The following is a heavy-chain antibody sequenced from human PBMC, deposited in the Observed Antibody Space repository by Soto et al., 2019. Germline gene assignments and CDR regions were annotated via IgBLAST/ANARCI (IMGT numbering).Heavy chain of an antibody. Sequence: QVQLVQSGAEVKKPGSSVKVSCKASGGTFSSYAISWVRQAPGQGLEWMGGIIPIFGTANYAQKFQGRVTIIADESTSTAHMELSSLRSEDTAVYYCASPPDNSYYYGMDVWGQGTTVTVSS. CDR3: ASPPDNSYYYGMDV. CDR2: IIPIFGTA. D-gene: IGHD2-15*01. CDR1: GGTFSSYA. J-gene: IGHJ6*02. V-gene: IGHV1-69*12.